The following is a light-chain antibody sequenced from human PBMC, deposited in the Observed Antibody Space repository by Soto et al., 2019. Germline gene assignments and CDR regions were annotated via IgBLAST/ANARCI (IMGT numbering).Light chain of an antibody. V-gene: IGKV1-9*01. CDR3: QQLNSYPPGT. J-gene: IGKJ4*01. CDR1: QGISSY. Sequence: DIQLTQSPSFLSASVGDRVTITCRASQGISSYLAWYQQKPGKAPKLLIYAASTLQSVVPSRFSGSGSGTEFTLTISSLQPEDFATYYCQQLNSYPPGTFGGGTKVEIK. CDR2: AAS.